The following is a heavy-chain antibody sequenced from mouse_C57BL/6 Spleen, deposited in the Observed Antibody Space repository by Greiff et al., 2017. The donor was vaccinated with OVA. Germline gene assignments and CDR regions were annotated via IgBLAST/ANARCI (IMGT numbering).Heavy chain of an antibody. CDR3: VRPYYSIAWFAY. CDR2: INPNNGGT. V-gene: IGHV1-26*01. J-gene: IGHJ3*01. CDR1: GYTFTDYY. D-gene: IGHD2-5*01. Sequence: VQLQQSGPELVKPGASVKISCKASGYTFTDYYMNWVKQSHGKSLEWIGDINPNNGGTSYNQKFKGKATLTVDKSSSTAYMELRSLTSEDSAVYYCVRPYYSIAWFAYWGQGTLVTVSA.